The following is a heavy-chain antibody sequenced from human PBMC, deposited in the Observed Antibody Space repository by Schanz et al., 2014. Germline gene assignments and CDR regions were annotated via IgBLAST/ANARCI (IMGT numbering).Heavy chain of an antibody. Sequence: VQLVESGGGLVKPGGSLRLSCAASGFTFSDYYMSWIRQAPGKGLEWVSTISASGGSTYYADSVKGRFTISRDSPKNTLYLQMNSLRAEDTAVYYCAKDPSHGDYDYYFDYWGQGTLVTVSS. CDR3: AKDPSHGDYDYYFDY. CDR2: ISASGGST. V-gene: IGHV3-23*04. CDR1: GFTFSDYY. J-gene: IGHJ4*02. D-gene: IGHD3-22*01.